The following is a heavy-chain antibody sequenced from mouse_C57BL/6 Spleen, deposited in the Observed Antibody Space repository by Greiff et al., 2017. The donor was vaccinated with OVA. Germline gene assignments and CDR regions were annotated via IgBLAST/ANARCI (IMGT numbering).Heavy chain of an antibody. J-gene: IGHJ3*01. CDR2: INPNYGTT. D-gene: IGHD1-1*01. CDR3: ARRGNYGSSAWFAY. CDR1: GYSFTDYN. Sequence: ELQLQQSGPELVKPGASVKISCKASGYSFTDYNMNWVKQSNGKSLEWIGVINPNYGTTSYNQKFKGKATLTVDQSSSTAYMQLNSLTSEDAAVYYCARRGNYGSSAWFAYWGQGTLVTVSA. V-gene: IGHV1-39*01.